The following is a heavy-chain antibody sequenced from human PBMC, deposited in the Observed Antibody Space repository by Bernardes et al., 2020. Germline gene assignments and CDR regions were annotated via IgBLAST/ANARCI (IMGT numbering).Heavy chain of an antibody. J-gene: IGHJ2*01. CDR1: GGSISSSNW. CDR3: ARPGAYYCYFDL. D-gene: IGHD2-21*01. V-gene: IGHV4-4*02. Sequence: SESLSLTCAASGGSISSSNWWSFVHHPPGKGLEWSRESYHSGSTNYNTSLKSRVTISVDKSKNQFSLKLSSVTAADTAVYYCARPGAYYCYFDLWGRGTLVTVSS. CDR2: SYHSGST.